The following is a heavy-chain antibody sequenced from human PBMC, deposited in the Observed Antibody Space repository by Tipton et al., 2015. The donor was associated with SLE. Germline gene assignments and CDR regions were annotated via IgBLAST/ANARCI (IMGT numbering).Heavy chain of an antibody. V-gene: IGHV4-59*11. J-gene: IGHJ3*02. CDR2: ISYSGRT. CDR1: GGPMTSHY. D-gene: IGHD4-17*01. CDR3: AREDYGEYDDAFDI. Sequence: TLSLTCTVSGGPMTSHYWNWIRQPPGKGLEWIGYISYSGRTDYNPSLTSRVPISIDTSKKQFSLNLSSVTAADTAVYYCAREDYGEYDDAFDIWGQGTMVTVSS.